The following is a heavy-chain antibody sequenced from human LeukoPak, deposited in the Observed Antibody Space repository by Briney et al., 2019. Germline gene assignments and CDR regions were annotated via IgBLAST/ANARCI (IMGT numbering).Heavy chain of an antibody. CDR2: ISGSGGST. J-gene: IGHJ4*02. D-gene: IGHD6-13*01. CDR1: GFTFSSYA. CDR3: AKASIAAAGHDCYFDY. V-gene: IGHV3-23*01. Sequence: PGGTLRLSCAASGFTFSSYAMSWVRQAPGKGLEWVSAISGSGGSTYYADSVKGRSTISRDNSKNTLYLQMNSLRAEDTAVYYCAKASIAAAGHDCYFDYWGQGTLVTVSS.